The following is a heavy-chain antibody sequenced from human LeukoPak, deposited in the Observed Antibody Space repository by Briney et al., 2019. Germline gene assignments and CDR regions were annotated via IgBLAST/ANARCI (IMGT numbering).Heavy chain of an antibody. CDR2: IKQDGSEK. CDR3: ARDAYFAL. CDR1: GFTFSTYW. D-gene: IGHD2-21*01. J-gene: IGHJ2*01. Sequence: GGSLRLSYAASGFTFSTYWMSWVRQAPGKGLEWVANIKQDGSEKYYLDSVKGRLTISRDNAKNSLYLQMNSLRAEDTAMYYCARDAYFALWGRGTLVTVSS. V-gene: IGHV3-7*04.